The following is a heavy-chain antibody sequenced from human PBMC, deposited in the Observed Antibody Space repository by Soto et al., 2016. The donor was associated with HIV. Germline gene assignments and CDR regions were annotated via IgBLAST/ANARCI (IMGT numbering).Heavy chain of an antibody. CDR1: GFTFSSYS. CDR3: ARDRPSVRVAVAEGTFDY. J-gene: IGHJ4*02. V-gene: IGHV3-21*01. CDR2: ISSSSSYI. D-gene: IGHD6-19*01. Sequence: EVQLVESGGGLVKPGGSLRLSCAASGFTFSSYSMNWVRQAPGKGLEWVSSISSSSSYIYYADSVKGRFTISRDNAKNSLYLQMNSLRAEDTAVYYCARDRPSVRVAVAEGTFDYWGQGTLVTVSS.